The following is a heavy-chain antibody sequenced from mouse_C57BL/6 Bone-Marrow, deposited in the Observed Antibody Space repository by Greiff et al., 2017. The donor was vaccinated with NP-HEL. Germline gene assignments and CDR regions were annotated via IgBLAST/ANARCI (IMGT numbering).Heavy chain of an antibody. CDR1: GFNIKDDY. Sequence: VQLQQSGAELVRPGASVKLSCTVSGFNIKDDYMHWVKQRPEQGLEWIGWIDPENGDTEYASKFQGKATITADTSSNTAYLQLNSLTSDDTAVYYCTTGGSSPYAMDYWGQGTSVTVSS. CDR2: IDPENGDT. J-gene: IGHJ4*01. D-gene: IGHD1-1*01. CDR3: TTGGSSPYAMDY. V-gene: IGHV14-4*01.